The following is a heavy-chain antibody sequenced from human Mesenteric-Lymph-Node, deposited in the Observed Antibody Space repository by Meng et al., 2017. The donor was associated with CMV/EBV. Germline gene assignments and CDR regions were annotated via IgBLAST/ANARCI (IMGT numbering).Heavy chain of an antibody. CDR2: LRFDGTTK. CDR1: GFTLRSYA. D-gene: IGHD5-18*01. Sequence: GESLKISCAASGFTLRSYAIHWVRQAPGKGLEWVAFLRFDGTTKYYIDSVKGRFTISRDDSRNTLFLQMNSLGPEDTAVYFCAKDRGYSSAFYFYARDVWGQGTTVTVSS. CDR3: AKDRGYSSAFYFYARDV. V-gene: IGHV3-30*02. J-gene: IGHJ6*02.